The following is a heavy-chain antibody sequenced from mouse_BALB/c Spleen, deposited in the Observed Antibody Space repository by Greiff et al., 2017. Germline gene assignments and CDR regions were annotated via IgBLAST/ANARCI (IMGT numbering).Heavy chain of an antibody. J-gene: IGHJ4*01. Sequence: EVKLVESGGGLVKPGGSLKLSCAASGFTFSSYAMSWVRQTPEKRLEWVASISSGGSTYYPDSVKGRFTISRDNARNILYLQMSSLRSEDTAMYYCARRGYDYDEDAMDYWGQGTSVTVSS. CDR3: ARRGYDYDEDAMDY. CDR2: ISSGGST. D-gene: IGHD2-4*01. V-gene: IGHV5-6-5*01. CDR1: GFTFSSYA.